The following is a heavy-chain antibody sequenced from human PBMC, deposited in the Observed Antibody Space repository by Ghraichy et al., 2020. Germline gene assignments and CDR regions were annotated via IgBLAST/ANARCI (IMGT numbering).Heavy chain of an antibody. CDR2: IYYSGST. D-gene: IGHD2-15*01. J-gene: IGHJ4*02. CDR3: ARMMCSSGSCYACDY. Sequence: SQTLSLTCTVSGASMSSGGYYWSWSRQHPGRGLEWIGYIYYSGSTYYNPSLKSRVTISVDTSKNQFSLKLSSVTAADTAVYYCARMMCSSGSCYACDYWGQGTLGTVSS. CDR1: GASMSSGGYY. V-gene: IGHV4-31*03.